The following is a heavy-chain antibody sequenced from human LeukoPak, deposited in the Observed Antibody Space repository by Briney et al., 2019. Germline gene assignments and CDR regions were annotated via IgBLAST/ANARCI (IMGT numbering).Heavy chain of an antibody. D-gene: IGHD3-10*01. Sequence: PGGSLRLSCAASGFPFSSYWMSWGRQAPGKGREWVANIKQDGSEKYYVDSVQGRDTISRDNAKNSLYRQMNSLRAEDTAVYYCARDGEDYYGSGSYYLHGYWGQGTLVTVSS. CDR1: GFPFSSYW. CDR3: ARDGEDYYGSGSYYLHGY. CDR2: IKQDGSEK. J-gene: IGHJ4*02. V-gene: IGHV3-7*03.